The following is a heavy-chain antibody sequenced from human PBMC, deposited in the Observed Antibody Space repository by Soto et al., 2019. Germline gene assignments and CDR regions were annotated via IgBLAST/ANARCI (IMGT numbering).Heavy chain of an antibody. Sequence: QVHLVQFGSEVRKPGSSVRVSCTASGDTFNTHTISWVRQAPGLGLEWMGRIIPLLGMSNSPPKFQGRVSIPADKSTSTVYMALSRLTSDDTAVYYCATNYGSGSTHFDYWGQGTLVTVSS. CDR3: ATNYGSGSTHFDY. V-gene: IGHV1-69*02. CDR2: IIPLLGMS. J-gene: IGHJ4*02. CDR1: GDTFNTHT. D-gene: IGHD3-10*01.